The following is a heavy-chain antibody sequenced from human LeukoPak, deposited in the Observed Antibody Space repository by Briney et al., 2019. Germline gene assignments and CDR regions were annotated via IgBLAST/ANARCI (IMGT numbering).Heavy chain of an antibody. J-gene: IGHJ5*02. Sequence: GGSLRLSCAASGFTFSSYGMHWVRQAPGKGVEWGAVISYDGSNKYYADSVKGRFTISRDNSKNPLYLQMNSLRAEDTAVYYCAKNSGRGWFDPWGQGTLVTVSS. D-gene: IGHD3-10*01. V-gene: IGHV3-30*18. CDR3: AKNSGRGWFDP. CDR1: GFTFSSYG. CDR2: ISYDGSNK.